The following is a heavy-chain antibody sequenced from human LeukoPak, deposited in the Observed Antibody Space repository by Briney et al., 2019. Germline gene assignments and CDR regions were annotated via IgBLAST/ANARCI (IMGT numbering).Heavy chain of an antibody. V-gene: IGHV4-39*01. CDR2: IYYSGST. J-gene: IGHJ4*02. D-gene: IGHD6-19*01. Sequence: SETLSLTCTVSGGSISSSSYYWGWIRQPPGKGLEWIGSIYYSGSTYHNPSLKSRVTISVDTSKNQFSLKLSSVTAADTAVYYCARRIVVAGTGIDYWGQGTLVTVSS. CDR1: GGSISSSSYY. CDR3: ARRIVVAGTGIDY.